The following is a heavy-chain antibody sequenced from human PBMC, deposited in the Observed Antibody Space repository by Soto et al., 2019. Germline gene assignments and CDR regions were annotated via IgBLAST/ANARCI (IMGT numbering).Heavy chain of an antibody. D-gene: IGHD1-1*01. CDR3: ARRKAGIGVDF. V-gene: IGHV4-39*02. CDR1: GASISKNNDY. CDR2: INYSGSA. Sequence: SETLSLTCTVSGASISKNNDYWGWFRQPPGKGLDSIGIINYSGSAYYNPSLNSRVTISVDTSNNHFSLRLASVPAADTAVYYCARRKAGIGVDFWGPGTLVTVSS. J-gene: IGHJ4*02.